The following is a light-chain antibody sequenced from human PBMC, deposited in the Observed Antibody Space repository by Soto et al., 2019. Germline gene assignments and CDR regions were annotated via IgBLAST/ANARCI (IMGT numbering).Light chain of an antibody. Sequence: QSVLTQPASVSGSPGQSITISCTGTSSDVGGYNYVSWYQQHPGKAPQLMIYDVSSRPSGVSHRFSGSKSGTTASLTISGLQAEDEDYYFCSSYTAITTTRVFGGGTKLTVL. CDR3: SSYTAITTTRV. CDR2: DVS. CDR1: SSDVGGYNY. V-gene: IGLV2-14*03. J-gene: IGLJ2*01.